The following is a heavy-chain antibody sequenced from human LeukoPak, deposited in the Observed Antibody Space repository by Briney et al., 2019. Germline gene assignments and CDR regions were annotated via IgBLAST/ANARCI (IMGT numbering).Heavy chain of an antibody. Sequence: GGSLRLSCAASGFTFSSYGMHWVRQAPGKGLEWVAFIRYDGSNKYYADSVKGRFTISRDNSKNTLYLQMNSLRAEDTAVYYCARDGEIRYFDWLQNWGQGTLVTVSS. D-gene: IGHD3-9*01. V-gene: IGHV3-30*02. CDR3: ARDGEIRYFDWLQN. CDR2: IRYDGSNK. J-gene: IGHJ4*02. CDR1: GFTFSSYG.